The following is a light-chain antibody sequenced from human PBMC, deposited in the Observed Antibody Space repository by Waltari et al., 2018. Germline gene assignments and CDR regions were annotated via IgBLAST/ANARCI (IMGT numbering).Light chain of an antibody. Sequence: QSVLTQPPSVSEAPRQRVTISCSGSRSNYGNKSVNWYQQVPGKAPKLLIYYDDLLPSGVSDRFSGSKSGTSASLAISGLQSEDEADYYCAAWDDSLNGPVFGGGTTLTVL. CDR3: AAWDDSLNGPV. CDR1: RSNYGNKS. V-gene: IGLV1-36*01. CDR2: YDD. J-gene: IGLJ3*02.